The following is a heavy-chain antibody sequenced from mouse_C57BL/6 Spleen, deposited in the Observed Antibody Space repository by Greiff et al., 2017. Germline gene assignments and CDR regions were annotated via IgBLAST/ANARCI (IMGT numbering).Heavy chain of an antibody. CDR3: ARGGGYGSSYGFAY. Sequence: VQLQQSGPELVKPGASVKISCKASGYAFSSSWMNWVKQRPGKGLEWIGRIYPGDGDTNCNGKFKGKATLTADKSSSTAYMQLSSLTSEDSAVYFCARGGGYGSSYGFAYWGQGTLVTVSA. CDR1: GYAFSSSW. J-gene: IGHJ3*01. D-gene: IGHD1-1*01. CDR2: IYPGDGDT. V-gene: IGHV1-82*01.